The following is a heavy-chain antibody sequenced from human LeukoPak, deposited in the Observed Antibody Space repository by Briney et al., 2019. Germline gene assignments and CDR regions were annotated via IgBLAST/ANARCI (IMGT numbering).Heavy chain of an antibody. J-gene: IGHJ3*02. CDR2: ISSSSSYI. CDR3: ARDREDCGGDCYDAFDI. D-gene: IGHD2-21*02. Sequence: GCCLTLSRAVAGFSFISYSVNWVRRPQGKGLVRVSSISSSSSYIYYADTVKGRFTISRDNAKNSLYLQMNSLRAEDTAVYYCARDREDCGGDCYDAFDIWGQGTVVTVSS. CDR1: GFSFISYS. V-gene: IGHV3-21*01.